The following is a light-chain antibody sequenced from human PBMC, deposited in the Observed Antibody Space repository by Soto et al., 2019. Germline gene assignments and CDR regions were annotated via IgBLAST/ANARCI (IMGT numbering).Light chain of an antibody. V-gene: IGKV3-15*01. CDR1: QSLRATY. CDR2: GAS. Sequence: EIVLQRSPGTRFLSPGESATLSRRAGQSLRATYVAWYQQRPGQAPRLLIYGASTRATGIPGRFRGSGSGTEFTLTITSLQSEDLAVYFCQEYNNLPPDTVGQGNKVDIK. CDR3: QEYNNLPPDT. J-gene: IGKJ2*01.